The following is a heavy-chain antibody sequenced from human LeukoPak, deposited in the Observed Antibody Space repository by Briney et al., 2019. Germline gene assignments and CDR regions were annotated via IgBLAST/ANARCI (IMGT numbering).Heavy chain of an antibody. CDR1: GGSFSGYY. Sequence: SETLSLTCAVYGGSFSGYYWSWIRQPPGKGLEWIGEINHSGSTNYNPFLNSRVTISVDTSKNQFSLKLSSVTAADTAVYYCAILGGYYSDYWGQGTLVTVSS. J-gene: IGHJ4*02. V-gene: IGHV4-34*01. D-gene: IGHD3-16*01. CDR3: AILGGYYSDY. CDR2: INHSGST.